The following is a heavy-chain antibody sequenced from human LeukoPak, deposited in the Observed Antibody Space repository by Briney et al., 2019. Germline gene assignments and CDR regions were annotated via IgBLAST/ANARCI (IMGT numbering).Heavy chain of an antibody. Sequence: GASVKVSCKASGYTFTSYGISWVRQAPGQGLEWMGWINTKTGDPTYAQDFTGRFVFSLDTSVNTAFLQINSLKTEDTAVYYCARDVLTVVVAGSSFEFWGQGTLVSVSS. V-gene: IGHV7-4-1*02. CDR3: ARDVLTVVVAGSSFEF. D-gene: IGHD2-15*01. CDR1: GYTFTSYG. CDR2: INTKTGDP. J-gene: IGHJ4*02.